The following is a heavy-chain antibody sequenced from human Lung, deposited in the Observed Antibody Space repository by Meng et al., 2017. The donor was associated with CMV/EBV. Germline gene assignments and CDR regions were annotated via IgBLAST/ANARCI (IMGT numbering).Heavy chain of an antibody. D-gene: IGHD3-10*01. CDR1: GGSISSGGYY. V-gene: IGHV4-31*03. CDR2: IHSSGST. Sequence: QVHLPGSGPGLVKPSQTLSLTCTVSGGSISSGGYYWSWIRQHPGKGLEWIGYIHSSGSTYYNPSLRSRLTISVDTSKNQFSLKLSSVTAADTAVYYCARASYGSGSPLGESWFDPWGQGTLVTVSS. CDR3: ARASYGSGSPLGESWFDP. J-gene: IGHJ5*02.